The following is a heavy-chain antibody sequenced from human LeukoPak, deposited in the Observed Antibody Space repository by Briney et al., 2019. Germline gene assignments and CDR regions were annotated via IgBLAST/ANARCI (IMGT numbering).Heavy chain of an antibody. D-gene: IGHD6-19*01. CDR3: AREAAGRSEDDY. J-gene: IGHJ4*02. Sequence: GXXLRLSCAASGFTFSSYGMHWVRQAPGKGREGGSYISSSGSNKYYADSVKRRFTISRDKAKNSLYLQMNSLRAEDTAVYYCAREAAGRSEDDYWGQGTLVTVSS. CDR2: ISSSGSNK. V-gene: IGHV3-48*01. CDR1: GFTFSSYG.